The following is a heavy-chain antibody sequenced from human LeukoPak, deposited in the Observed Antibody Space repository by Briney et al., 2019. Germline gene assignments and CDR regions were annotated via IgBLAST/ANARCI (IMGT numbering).Heavy chain of an antibody. CDR1: GYTFTSYG. Sequence: ASVKVSCKASGYTFTSYGISWVRQAPGQGLEWMGWIRPYNGNTNYAQILQGRVTMTTDTSTSTAYMALRSLRSDDTAVYYCARASTTYYYGAPWGQGTLVTVSS. CDR3: ARASTTYYYGAP. J-gene: IGHJ4*02. V-gene: IGHV1-18*01. D-gene: IGHD3-10*01. CDR2: IRPYNGNT.